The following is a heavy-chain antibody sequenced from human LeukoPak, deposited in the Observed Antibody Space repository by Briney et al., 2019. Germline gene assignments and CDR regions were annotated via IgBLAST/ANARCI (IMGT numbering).Heavy chain of an antibody. D-gene: IGHD3-3*01. CDR2: ISSSSSTI. CDR1: GFTFSSYS. V-gene: IGHV3-48*01. Sequence: GGSLRLSCTASGFTFSSYSMNWVRQAPGKGLEWVSYISSSSSTIYYADSVKGRFTISRDNAKNSLYLQMNSLRAEDTAVYYCARDPTRPLPEWLSPDFYMDVWGKGTTVTVSS. J-gene: IGHJ6*03. CDR3: ARDPTRPLPEWLSPDFYMDV.